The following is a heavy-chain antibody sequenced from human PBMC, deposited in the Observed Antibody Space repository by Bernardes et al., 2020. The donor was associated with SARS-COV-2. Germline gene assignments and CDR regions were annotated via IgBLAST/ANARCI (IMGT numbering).Heavy chain of an antibody. CDR3: VRDQVVVLPAGRSRYLYYGMDV. Sequence: GSLRLPCAASEFTSNTYWMSWFCQAPGKGLVWLVNINHDGSEKYYVDSVKGRFTISRDNAKNSLSLHMDSLRAEDTAMYYCVRDQVVVLPAGRSRYLYYGMDVWGQGTTVNVSS. J-gene: IGHJ6*02. V-gene: IGHV3-7*03. D-gene: IGHD2-2*01. CDR1: EFTSNTYW. CDR2: INHDGSEK.